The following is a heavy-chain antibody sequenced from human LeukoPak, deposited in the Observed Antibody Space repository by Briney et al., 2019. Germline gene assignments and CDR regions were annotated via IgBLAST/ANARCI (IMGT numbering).Heavy chain of an antibody. D-gene: IGHD1-1*01. CDR1: GYTFTSYD. J-gene: IGHJ4*02. CDR2: INAGNGNT. V-gene: IGHV1-3*01. Sequence: ASVKVSCRASGYTFTSYDINWVRQATGQRLEWMGWINAGNGNTKYSQKFQGRVTITRDTSASTAYMELSGLRSEDTAVYYCAARTTAFDYWGQGTLVTVSS. CDR3: AARTTAFDY.